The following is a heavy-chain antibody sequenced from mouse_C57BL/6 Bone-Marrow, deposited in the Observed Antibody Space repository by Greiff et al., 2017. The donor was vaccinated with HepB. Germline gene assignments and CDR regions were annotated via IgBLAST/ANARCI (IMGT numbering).Heavy chain of an antibody. V-gene: IGHV1-76*01. CDR2: IYPGSGNT. J-gene: IGHJ4*01. CDR1: GYTFTDYY. D-gene: IGHD1-1*01. CDR3: ARRDTTVRGYYAMDY. Sequence: VQLQQSGAELVRPGASVKLSCKASGYTFTDYYINWVKQRPGQGLEWIARIYPGSGNTYYNEKFKGKATLTAEKSSSTAYMQLSSLTSEDSAVYFCARRDTTVRGYYAMDYWGQGTSVTVSS.